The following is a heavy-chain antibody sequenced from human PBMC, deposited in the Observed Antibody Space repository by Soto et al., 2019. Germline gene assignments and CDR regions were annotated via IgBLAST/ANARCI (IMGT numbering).Heavy chain of an antibody. Sequence: GGSLRLSCAASGFTFSSYTMSWVRQTPGKGLECVSAISGSGGTTYYADSVKGRFTISRDNSKNTLYVKMNSLRAEDTSVYYCAKDQYCSGGSCYWNNWGQGTLVTVSS. CDR2: ISGSGGTT. J-gene: IGHJ4*02. CDR1: GFTFSSYT. CDR3: AKDQYCSGGSCYWNN. V-gene: IGHV3-23*01. D-gene: IGHD2-15*01.